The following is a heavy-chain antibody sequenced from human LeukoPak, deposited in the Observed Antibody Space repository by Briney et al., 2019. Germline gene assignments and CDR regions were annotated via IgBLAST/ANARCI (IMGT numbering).Heavy chain of an antibody. D-gene: IGHD5-18*01. CDR3: ARDKAMARSYYFDY. Sequence: GGSLRLSCAASGFTFSDYYMSWIRQAPGKGLEWVSYISSSGSTIYYADSVKGRFTISRDNAKNTLYLQMNSLRAEDTAVYYCARDKAMARSYYFDYWGQGTLVTVSS. J-gene: IGHJ4*02. V-gene: IGHV3-11*04. CDR1: GFTFSDYY. CDR2: ISSSGSTI.